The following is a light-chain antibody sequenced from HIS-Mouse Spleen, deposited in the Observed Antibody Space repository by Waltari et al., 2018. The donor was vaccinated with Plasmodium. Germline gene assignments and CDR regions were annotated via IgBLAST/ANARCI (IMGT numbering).Light chain of an antibody. J-gene: IGLJ2*01. CDR1: KLGAKY. CDR3: QAWDSSTVV. V-gene: IGLV3-1*01. Sequence: SYELTQPPSVSVSPGQTASITCSGDKLGAKYACCYPQKPGQSPVLGIYQDSKRPSGIPERFSGSNSGNTATLTISGTQAMDEADYYCQAWDSSTVVFGGGTKLTVL. CDR2: QDS.